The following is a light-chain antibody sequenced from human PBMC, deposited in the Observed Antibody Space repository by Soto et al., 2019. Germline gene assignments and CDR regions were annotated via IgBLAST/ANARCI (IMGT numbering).Light chain of an antibody. V-gene: IGKV1-39*01. J-gene: IGKJ3*01. CDR3: QPSYSTPPT. CDR2: AAS. Sequence: DIQMTQSPSSLSASVGDRVTITCRASQSISSYLNWYQQKPGKAPKLLIYAASSLQSGVPSRFSGSGSGTDFTLTISSLQPEDFATYYCQPSYSTPPTLGPGTKVDIK. CDR1: QSISSY.